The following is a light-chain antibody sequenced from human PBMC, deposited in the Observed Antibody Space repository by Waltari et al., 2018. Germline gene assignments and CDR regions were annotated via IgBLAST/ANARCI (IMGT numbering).Light chain of an antibody. CDR3: QQYYSTPYT. CDR2: WAS. CDR1: QSVLYSSNNKNF. V-gene: IGKV4-1*01. J-gene: IGKJ2*01. Sequence: DIVMTQSPDSLAVSLGERATINCKSGQSVLYSSNNKNFLAWYQQKPGQPPKLLIYWASTRESGVPDRFSGSGSGTDFTLTSSSLQAEDVAVYYCQQYYSTPYTFGQGTKLEIK.